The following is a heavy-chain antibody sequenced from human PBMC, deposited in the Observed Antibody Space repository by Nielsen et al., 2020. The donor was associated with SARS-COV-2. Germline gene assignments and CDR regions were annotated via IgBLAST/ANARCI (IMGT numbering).Heavy chain of an antibody. CDR2: IYPGNSET. CDR1: GYSFSSYW. V-gene: IGHV5-51*01. CDR3: GRHLSVVHKGLEI. Sequence: GESLKISCKGSGYSFSSYWTAWVRQMPGKGLEWMGIIYPGNSETRYSPSFQGQVTISADKSTSTAYLQWSSLKASDTAMYYCGRHLSVVHKGLEIWGQGTMVTVSS. J-gene: IGHJ3*02. D-gene: IGHD1-1*01.